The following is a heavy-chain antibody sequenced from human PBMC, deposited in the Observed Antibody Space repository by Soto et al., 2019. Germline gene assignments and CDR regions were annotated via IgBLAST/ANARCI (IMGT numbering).Heavy chain of an antibody. CDR1: GYSFTSYW. CDR2: IDPSDSYT. J-gene: IGHJ6*02. CDR3: ARQEKRRWLQSYYGMDV. Sequence: GESLKISCKGSGYSFTSYWISWVRQMPGKVLEWMGRIDPSDSYTNYSPSFQGHVTISADKSISTAYLQWSSLKASDTAMYYCARQEKRRWLQSYYGMDVWGQGXTVTV. D-gene: IGHD5-12*01. V-gene: IGHV5-10-1*01.